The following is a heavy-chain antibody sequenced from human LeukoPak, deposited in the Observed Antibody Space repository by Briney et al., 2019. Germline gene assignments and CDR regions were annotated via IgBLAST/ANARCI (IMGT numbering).Heavy chain of an antibody. CDR2: ISGSGGSA. CDR1: GFTFSSYA. D-gene: IGHD3-10*01. V-gene: IGHV3-23*01. J-gene: IGHJ4*02. CDR3: AKTVSGSYSYQGGDY. Sequence: GGSLRLSCAASGFTFSSYAMTWVRQAPGKGLEWVSAISGSGGSAYYADSVKGRFTISRDNSKNTLYLQMNSLRAGDTAVYYCAKTVSGSYSYQGGDYWGQGTLVTVSS.